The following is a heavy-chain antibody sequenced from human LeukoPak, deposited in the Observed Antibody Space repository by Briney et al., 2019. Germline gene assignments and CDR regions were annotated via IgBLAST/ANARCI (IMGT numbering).Heavy chain of an antibody. D-gene: IGHD2-8*02. CDR1: GFTFSSYA. Sequence: GGSLRLSCAASGFTFSSYAMSWVRQAPGKGLEWVSTIRGNGRSTYYGDSVKGRFTISRDNSKNTLSLQMNSLRAEDTAVYYCAKEYYVLLVYALGGSFDYWGRGTLVTVSS. V-gene: IGHV3-23*01. CDR3: AKEYYVLLVYALGGSFDY. J-gene: IGHJ4*02. CDR2: IRGNGRST.